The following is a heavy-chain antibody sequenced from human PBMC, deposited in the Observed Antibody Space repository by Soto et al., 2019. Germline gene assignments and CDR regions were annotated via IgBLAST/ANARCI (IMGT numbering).Heavy chain of an antibody. CDR3: ASITLYYYGMYV. V-gene: IGHV4-39*01. CDR2: IYYSGST. CDR1: CGSISSSSYY. Sequence: SETLSLTCTVSCGSISSSSYYWGWIRQPPGKGLEWIGSIYYSGSTYYNPSLKSRVTISVDTSKNQFSLKLSSVTAADTAVYYCASITLYYYGMYVWGQGTTVTVSS. J-gene: IGHJ6*02. D-gene: IGHD3-3*01.